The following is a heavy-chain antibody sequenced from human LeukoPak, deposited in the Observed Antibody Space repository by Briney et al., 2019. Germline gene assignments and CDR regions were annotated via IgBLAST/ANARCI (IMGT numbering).Heavy chain of an antibody. Sequence: GGSLRLSCAASGFTFSSYSMNWVRQAPGKGLEWVSSSSSSSSYIYYADSVKGRFTISRDNAKNSLYLQMNSLRAEDTAVYYCARKIVASDAFDIWGQGTMVTVSS. CDR2: SSSSSSYI. D-gene: IGHD5-12*01. J-gene: IGHJ3*02. CDR1: GFTFSSYS. V-gene: IGHV3-21*01. CDR3: ARKIVASDAFDI.